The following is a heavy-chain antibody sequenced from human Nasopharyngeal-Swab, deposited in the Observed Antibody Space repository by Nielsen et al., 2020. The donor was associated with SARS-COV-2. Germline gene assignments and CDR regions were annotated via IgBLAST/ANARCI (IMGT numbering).Heavy chain of an antibody. J-gene: IGHJ4*02. D-gene: IGHD2-8*02. V-gene: IGHV3-23*01. CDR1: GFPFSTSA. CDR2: ISGRGGT. Sequence: GGSLRLSCAVSGFPFSTSAMSWVRQVPGKGLECVSAISGRGGTFYADSVQGRFSISRDTSKNTLYLQMNSLRAEDTGIYYCAKDTGFDYWGQGTQVTVSS. CDR3: AKDTGFDY.